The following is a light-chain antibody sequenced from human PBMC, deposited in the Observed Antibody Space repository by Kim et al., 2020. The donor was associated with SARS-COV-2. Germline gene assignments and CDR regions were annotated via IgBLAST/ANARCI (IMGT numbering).Light chain of an antibody. CDR1: QSISSY. Sequence: SASVGDRVTITCRAIQSISSYLNWYQQKPGKAPKLLIYAASSLQSGVPSRFSGSGSGTDFTLTISSLQPEDFATYYCQQSYSTLTFGGGTKVDIK. J-gene: IGKJ4*01. CDR3: QQSYSTLT. CDR2: AAS. V-gene: IGKV1-39*01.